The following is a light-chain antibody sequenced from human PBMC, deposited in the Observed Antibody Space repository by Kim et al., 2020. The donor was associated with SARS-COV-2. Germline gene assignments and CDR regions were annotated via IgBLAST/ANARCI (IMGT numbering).Light chain of an antibody. J-gene: IGKJ1*01. CDR2: AAS. CDR3: LQDYSDPLS. CDR1: QAIGSE. Sequence: ASVGDRVTITCRASQAIGSELGWFQQKPGKAPKLLIYAASSLQSGVPSRFSGSGSGTDFTLSISSLQPEDYATYYCLQDYSDPLSFGQGTEVEI. V-gene: IGKV1-6*01.